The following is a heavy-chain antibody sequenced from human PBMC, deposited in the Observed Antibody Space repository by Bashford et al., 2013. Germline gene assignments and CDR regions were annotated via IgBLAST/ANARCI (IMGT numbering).Heavy chain of an antibody. CDR2: INHSGNT. J-gene: IGHJ4*02. CDR3: ARHSLLTGAGTGFDS. D-gene: IGHD6-19*01. Sequence: SETLSLTCAVSGDSFSGYYWNWIRQSPGKGLEWIGEINHSGNTNYNPSLKSRVTISVATSKNQFFLELSSVTAADTAVYYCARHSLLTGAGTGFDSWGQGTLVTVSS. CDR1: GDSFSGYY. V-gene: IGHV4-34*01.